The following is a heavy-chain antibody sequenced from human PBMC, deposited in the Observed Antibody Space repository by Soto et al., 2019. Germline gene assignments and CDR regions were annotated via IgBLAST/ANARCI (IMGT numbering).Heavy chain of an antibody. J-gene: IGHJ5*02. D-gene: IGHD3-22*01. CDR1: GGTFSSYA. CDR3: ARCGSSGYFFNSFDP. CDR2: IIPIFGTT. V-gene: IGHV1-69*13. Sequence: SVKVSCKASGGTFSSYAISWVRQAPGQGLEWMGGIIPIFGTTNYAQEFRGRVTITADESTSTAYMELSSLRSEDTAVYYCARCGSSGYFFNSFDPWGQGTLVTVSS.